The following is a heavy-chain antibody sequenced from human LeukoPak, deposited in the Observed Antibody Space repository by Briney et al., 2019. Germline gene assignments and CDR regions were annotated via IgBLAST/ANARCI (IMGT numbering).Heavy chain of an antibody. V-gene: IGHV3-74*01. D-gene: IGHD3-10*01. CDR1: GFTLSNYW. CDR2: INSDGRST. CDR3: GRPTHPPKYGSGSSLDL. J-gene: IGHJ5*02. Sequence: GGSLRLSCAASGFTLSNYWMHWVRQAPGQGLVWVARINSDGRSTAYAGAVKGRFTISRDNAKNTVYLQMNSLRAEDTAVYYCGRPTHPPKYGSGSSLDLWGQGILITVSS.